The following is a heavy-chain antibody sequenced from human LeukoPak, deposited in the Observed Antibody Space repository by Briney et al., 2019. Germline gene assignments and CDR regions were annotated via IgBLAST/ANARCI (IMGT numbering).Heavy chain of an antibody. CDR2: ISSSSSYI. CDR1: GFTFSSYS. J-gene: IGHJ4*02. Sequence: GGSLRLSSAASGFTFSSYSMNWVRQAPGKGLEWVSSISSSSSYIYYADSVKGRFTISRDNAKNSLYLQMNSLRAEDTAVYYCARGAHYYDRSPYYFDYWGQGTLVTVSS. CDR3: ARGAHYYDRSPYYFDY. D-gene: IGHD3-22*01. V-gene: IGHV3-21*01.